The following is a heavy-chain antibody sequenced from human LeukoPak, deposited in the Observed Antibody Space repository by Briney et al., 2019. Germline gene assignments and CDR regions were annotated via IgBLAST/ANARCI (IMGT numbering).Heavy chain of an antibody. Sequence: SETLSLTCTVSGGAISTYHWSCIRQPAGKGLEWIGRISAAGTTNYNPSLKSRVTMSVDTSKNQFSLKLNSVTAADTAIYYCARDGSPGGFDHWGQGTLVTVSS. CDR2: ISAAGTT. CDR3: ARDGSPGGFDH. V-gene: IGHV4-4*07. CDR1: GGAISTYH. J-gene: IGHJ4*02. D-gene: IGHD1-26*01.